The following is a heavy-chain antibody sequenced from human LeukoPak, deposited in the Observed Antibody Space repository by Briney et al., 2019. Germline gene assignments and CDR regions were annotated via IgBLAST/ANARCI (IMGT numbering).Heavy chain of an antibody. Sequence: PSETLSLTCRVYGGSFRRHYWRWIRQPAAKGLEGIGVSIHSGSTNYNPSLESRVTISLDNPKNQFSLKLSSVTAADTAVYYCARGRAQLWFNDWGGGGLVTVAS. CDR2: SIHSGST. D-gene: IGHD2-2*01. CDR1: GGSFRRHY. J-gene: IGHJ5*02. CDR3: ARGRAQLWFND. V-gene: IGHV4-34*01.